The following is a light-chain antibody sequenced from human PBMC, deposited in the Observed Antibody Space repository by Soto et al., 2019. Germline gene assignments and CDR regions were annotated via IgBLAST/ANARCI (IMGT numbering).Light chain of an antibody. J-gene: IGKJ1*01. Sequence: DLQINQSPSSMSASLGDRFTLTCRASQSISSYLNWYQQKPGKAPKLLIYAASSLQSGVPSRFSGSGSGTDFTLTISSLQPEDFATYYCQQSYSTPPGFGQGTKVDI. CDR1: QSISSY. CDR2: AAS. CDR3: QQSYSTPPG. V-gene: IGKV1-39*01.